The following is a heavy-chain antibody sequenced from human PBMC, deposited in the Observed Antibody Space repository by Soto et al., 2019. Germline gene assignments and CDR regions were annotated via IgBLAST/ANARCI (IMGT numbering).Heavy chain of an antibody. D-gene: IGHD4-17*01. CDR1: GGSISSYY. Sequence: QVQLQESGPGLVKPSETLSLTCTVSGGSISSYYWSWIRQPPGKGLEWIGYIYYSGSTNYNPSLNSRVTISVDTSKNQFSLKLTSVTAADTAMYYCARGGVRWTFDNWGQGTLVTVSS. J-gene: IGHJ4*02. CDR2: IYYSGST. V-gene: IGHV4-59*01. CDR3: ARGGVRWTFDN.